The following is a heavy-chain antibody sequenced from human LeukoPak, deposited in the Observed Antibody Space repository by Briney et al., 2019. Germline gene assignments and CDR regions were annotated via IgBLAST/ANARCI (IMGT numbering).Heavy chain of an antibody. J-gene: IGHJ6*02. Sequence: GGSLRLSCAASGFTFSSYAMSWVRQAPGKGLEWVSAISGSGGSTYYADSVKGRFTISRDNSKNTLYLQMNSLRAEDTAVYYCAKGSSGWSPHYYYYYYGMDVWGQGTTVTVSS. D-gene: IGHD6-19*01. CDR1: GFTFSSYA. CDR2: ISGSGGST. V-gene: IGHV3-23*01. CDR3: AKGSSGWSPHYYYYYYGMDV.